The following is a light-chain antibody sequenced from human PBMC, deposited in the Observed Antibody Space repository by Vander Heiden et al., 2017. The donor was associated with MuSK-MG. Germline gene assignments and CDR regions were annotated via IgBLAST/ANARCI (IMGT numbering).Light chain of an antibody. CDR3: AAWDESLSGRV. CDR1: SSNIGSNY. J-gene: IGLJ2*01. Sequence: QSVLTQPPSASGTPGQRVTISCSGSSSNIGSNYVYWYQQLPGTAPKLLIYRNNQRPSGVPDRFSGSKSGTSASLAISGLRSEDEADYYCAAWDESLSGRVFGGGPKLTVL. CDR2: RNN. V-gene: IGLV1-47*01.